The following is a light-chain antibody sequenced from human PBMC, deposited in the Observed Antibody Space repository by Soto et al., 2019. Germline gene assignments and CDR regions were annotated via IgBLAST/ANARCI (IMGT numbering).Light chain of an antibody. V-gene: IGKV3-15*01. CDR2: GAS. J-gene: IGKJ5*01. Sequence: EIVITQSPATLSVSPGGRATLSCRASQSISDTLAWYQQKPGQAPRLLIHGASTRATGFPARFSGSGSGTDFTLTISSLQSEDFAVYYCQQYNNWPITFGQGTRLEIK. CDR1: QSISDT. CDR3: QQYNNWPIT.